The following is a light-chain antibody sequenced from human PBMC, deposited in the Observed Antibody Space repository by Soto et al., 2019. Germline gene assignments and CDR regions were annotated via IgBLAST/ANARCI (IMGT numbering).Light chain of an antibody. CDR1: QTIDKY. CDR2: GAS. J-gene: IGKJ1*01. CDR3: QQSYSSPGT. V-gene: IGKV1-39*01. Sequence: IQMTQSPSSLSASVGDRVTITCRASQTIDKYLNWYQHIPGRAPKLLIYGASSLQSGVPTRFSGSGGATYFTLTISSLQHEDFATYYWQQSYSSPGTFGRGTRV.